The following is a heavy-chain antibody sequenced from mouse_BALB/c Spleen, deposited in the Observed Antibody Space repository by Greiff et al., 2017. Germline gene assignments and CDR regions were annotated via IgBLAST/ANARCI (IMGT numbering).Heavy chain of an antibody. CDR3: ARSSITTVVGDAY. J-gene: IGHJ3*01. CDR1: GYSFTGYY. Sequence: LVKTGASVKISCKASGYSFTGYYMHWVKQSHGKSLEWIGYISCYNGATSYNQKFKGKATFTVDTSSSTAYMQFNSLTSEDPAVYYCARSSITTVVGDAYWGQGTLVTVSA. V-gene: IGHV1S34*01. D-gene: IGHD1-1*01. CDR2: ISCYNGAT.